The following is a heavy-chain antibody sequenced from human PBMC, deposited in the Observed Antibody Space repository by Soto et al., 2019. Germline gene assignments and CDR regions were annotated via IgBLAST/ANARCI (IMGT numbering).Heavy chain of an antibody. CDR3: ARLPGGTAPHPDY. Sequence: PGGSLRLSCAASGFSFSDYVMHWVRQAPGKGLEWVAVMWYHGRDLFYTDSVKGRFTISRDNSKNTLFLQMDSLRADDTAVYYCARLPGGTAPHPDYWGQGTMVTVSS. D-gene: IGHD3-16*01. V-gene: IGHV3-33*01. J-gene: IGHJ4*02. CDR1: GFSFSDYV. CDR2: MWYHGRDL.